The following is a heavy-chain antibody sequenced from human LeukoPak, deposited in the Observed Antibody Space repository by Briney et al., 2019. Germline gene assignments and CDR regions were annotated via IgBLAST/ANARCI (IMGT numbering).Heavy chain of an antibody. CDR2: IIPIFGIA. Sequence: ASVKVSCKASGGTFSSYAISWVRQAPGQGLEWMGRIIPIFGIANYAQKFQGRVTITADKSTSTAYMELSSLRSEDTAVYYCARVKYYDILTGYDAFDIWGQGTMVTVSS. CDR3: ARVKYYDILTGYDAFDI. CDR1: GGTFSSYA. J-gene: IGHJ3*02. D-gene: IGHD3-9*01. V-gene: IGHV1-69*04.